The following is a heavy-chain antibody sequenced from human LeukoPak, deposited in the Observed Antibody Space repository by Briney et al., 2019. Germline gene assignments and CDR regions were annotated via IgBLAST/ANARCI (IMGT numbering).Heavy chain of an antibody. D-gene: IGHD5-24*01. J-gene: IGHJ3*02. V-gene: IGHV3-20*04. CDR3: ARDLGYKDYVSAFDI. Sequence: GGSLRLSCAASGFIFDDHGMTWVRQTPGKGLEWVSGINWIGGSTGYADSVKGRFTISRDNAKNSLYLHMNSLRAEDTALYFCARDLGYKDYVSAFDIWGQGTMVTVSS. CDR1: GFIFDDHG. CDR2: INWIGGST.